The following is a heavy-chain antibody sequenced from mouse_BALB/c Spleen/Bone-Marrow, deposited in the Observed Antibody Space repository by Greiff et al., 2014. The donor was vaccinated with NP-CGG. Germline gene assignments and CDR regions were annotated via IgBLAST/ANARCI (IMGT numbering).Heavy chain of an antibody. CDR2: INPYNGGT. CDR3: ARGYGSSYGYAMDY. D-gene: IGHD1-1*01. Sequence: VQLQQSGPELVKPGASMRISCKASGYSFTGYTMNWVKQSHGKNLEWIGLINPYNGGTSYNQKFKGKATLTVDKSSSTAYTELLSLTSEDSAVYYCARGYGSSYGYAMDYWGQGTSVTVSS. J-gene: IGHJ4*01. CDR1: GYSFTGYT. V-gene: IGHV1-26*01.